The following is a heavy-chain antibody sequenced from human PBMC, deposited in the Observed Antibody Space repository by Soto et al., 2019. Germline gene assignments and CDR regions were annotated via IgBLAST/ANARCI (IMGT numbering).Heavy chain of an antibody. CDR2: ISYDGSNK. CDR1: GFTLSSYA. Sequence: GSLRLSCAASGFTLSSYAMNWVRQAPGKGLEWVAVISYDGSNKYYADSVKGRFTISRDNSKNTLYLQMNSLRAEDTAVYYCASIGVRYDDAFDIWGQGTMVTVSS. D-gene: IGHD2-2*01. CDR3: ASIGVRYDDAFDI. J-gene: IGHJ3*02. V-gene: IGHV3-30-3*01.